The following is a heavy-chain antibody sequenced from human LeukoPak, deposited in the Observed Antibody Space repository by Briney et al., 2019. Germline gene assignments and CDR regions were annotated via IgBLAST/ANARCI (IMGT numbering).Heavy chain of an antibody. Sequence: GASAKVSCKASGFTFTSSAMQWVRQARGQRLEWIGWIVVGSGNTNYAQKFQERVTITRDMSTSTAYMELSSLRSEDTAVYYCAATQQLASFDYWGQGTLVTVSS. J-gene: IGHJ4*02. CDR2: IVVGSGNT. CDR3: AATQQLASFDY. V-gene: IGHV1-58*02. CDR1: GFTFTSSA. D-gene: IGHD6-13*01.